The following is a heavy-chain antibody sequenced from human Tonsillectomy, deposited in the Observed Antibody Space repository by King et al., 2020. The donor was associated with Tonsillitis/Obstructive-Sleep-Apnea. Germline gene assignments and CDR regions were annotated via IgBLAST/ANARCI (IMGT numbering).Heavy chain of an antibody. CDR2: IISLFRVA. Sequence: VQLVQSGAEVKKPGSSVKVSCMASGGNFNTYDFNWVRQAPGQGLEWRGGIISLFRVANYAQKFEGRGTVTADESTSTAYMKLSSLISDDRAVYYCAGALDPKELSPFYMWGQGTLVTVSS. CDR1: GGNFNTYD. V-gene: IGHV1-69*12. J-gene: IGHJ4*03. CDR3: AGALDPKELSPFYM. D-gene: IGHD1-1*01.